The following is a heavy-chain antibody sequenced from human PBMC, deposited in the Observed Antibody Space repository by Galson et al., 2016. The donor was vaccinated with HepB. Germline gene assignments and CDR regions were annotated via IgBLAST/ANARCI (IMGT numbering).Heavy chain of an antibody. D-gene: IGHD1-26*01. CDR1: VGSISSHY. Sequence: SETLSLTCTVSVGSISSHYWSWIRQPPGKGLEWIGYIHYSGTTNYNPSLKSRVTISVDTSKNQLSLKLSSVTAADTAVYYCAKSSRVGATVLDYWGQGTLVTVSS. V-gene: IGHV4-59*11. CDR2: IHYSGTT. J-gene: IGHJ4*02. CDR3: AKSSRVGATVLDY.